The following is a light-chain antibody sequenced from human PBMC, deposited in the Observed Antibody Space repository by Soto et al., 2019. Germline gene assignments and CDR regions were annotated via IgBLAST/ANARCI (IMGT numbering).Light chain of an antibody. J-gene: IGKJ5*01. CDR3: QQSDTYPLT. CDR1: QSVSSN. CDR2: GAS. V-gene: IGKV3-15*01. Sequence: EIVMTQSPATLSVSPVERATLSCVASQSVSSNLAWYQHKPGQAPRLLIYGASTRATGIAARFSGSGSGTEFTLTISSLQADDFATYYCQQSDTYPLTFGQGTRLEIK.